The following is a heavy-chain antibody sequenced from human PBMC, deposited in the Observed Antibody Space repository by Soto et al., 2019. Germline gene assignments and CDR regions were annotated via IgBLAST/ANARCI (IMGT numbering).Heavy chain of an antibody. CDR2: INAGNGNT. Sequence: QVQLVQSGAEVKKPGASVKVSCKASGYTFTSYAMHWVRQAPGQRLEWMGWINAGNGNTKYSQKFQGRVTITRDTSASTAYMELSSLRSEDTAVYYCARGSMSSGWYGGWGQGTLVTVSS. J-gene: IGHJ4*02. D-gene: IGHD6-19*01. CDR3: ARGSMSSGWYGG. CDR1: GYTFTSYA. V-gene: IGHV1-3*01.